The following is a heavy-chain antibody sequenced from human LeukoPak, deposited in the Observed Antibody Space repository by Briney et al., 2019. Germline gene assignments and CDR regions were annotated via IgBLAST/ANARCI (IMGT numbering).Heavy chain of an antibody. CDR2: SSAYNENT. CDR1: GYTLSRYG. J-gene: IGHJ4*02. V-gene: IGHV1-18*01. D-gene: IGHD2-2*01. Sequence: ASVKVSCKASGYTLSRYGISWVRQAPGQGLEWMGWSSAYNENTNSALKVQGRVTMTTDTSTSTAYMELRSLRSVDTAVYYCARDLCSVEPAAPCYYFDYWGQGTLVTVSS. CDR3: ARDLCSVEPAAPCYYFDY.